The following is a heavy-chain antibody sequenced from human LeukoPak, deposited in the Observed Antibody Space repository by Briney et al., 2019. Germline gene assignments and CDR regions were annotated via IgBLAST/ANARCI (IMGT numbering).Heavy chain of an antibody. D-gene: IGHD5-24*01. V-gene: IGHV1-69*02. Sequence: ASVKVSCKASGGAFSSYTISWVRQAPGQGLEWMGRIIPILGIANYAQKFQVRVTITADKSTLTAYMELSSLKSEDTAVYYCARSHGYNSPFDYWGQGTLVTVSS. J-gene: IGHJ4*02. CDR1: GGAFSSYT. CDR3: ARSHGYNSPFDY. CDR2: IIPILGIA.